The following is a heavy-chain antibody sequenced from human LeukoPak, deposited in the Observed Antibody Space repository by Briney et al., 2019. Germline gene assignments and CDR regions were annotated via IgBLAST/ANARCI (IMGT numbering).Heavy chain of an antibody. CDR2: ISSSSSYI. CDR3: ARGVPGDYSSDY. Sequence: GGSLRLSCAASGFTFSSYSMNWVRQAPGKGLEWVSSISSSSSYIYYADSEKDRFTLYRDNAKNRLYQKMNIPIAEDTAVYYCARGVPGDYSSDYWGQGPLVTVSS. V-gene: IGHV3-21*01. J-gene: IGHJ4*02. D-gene: IGHD4-17*01. CDR1: GFTFSSYS.